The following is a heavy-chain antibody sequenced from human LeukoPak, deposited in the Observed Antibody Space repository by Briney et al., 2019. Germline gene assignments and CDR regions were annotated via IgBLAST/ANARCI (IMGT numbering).Heavy chain of an antibody. CDR1: GFTFSSYW. V-gene: IGHV3-7*01. D-gene: IGHD2-2*01. CDR3: ARDRGGYCSGTSCSIL. J-gene: IGHJ6*02. CDR2: IKKDGSEK. Sequence: GGSLRLSCAVSGFTFSSYWMSWVRQAPGKGLEWVANIKKDGSEKYYVDSVKGRFTISRDNAKNSLYLQMSSLRAEDTAVYYCARDRGGYCSGTSCSILWGQGTTVTVSS.